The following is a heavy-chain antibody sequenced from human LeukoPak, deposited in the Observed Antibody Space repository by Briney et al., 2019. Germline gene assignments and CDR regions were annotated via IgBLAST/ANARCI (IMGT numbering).Heavy chain of an antibody. D-gene: IGHD6-19*01. CDR3: ASPSDEYSSGWYGSALNY. Sequence: SETPSLTCAVYGGSFSGYYWSWIRQPPGKGLEWIGEINHSGSSNYNPSLKSRVTISVDTSKNQFSLKLSSVTAADTAVYYCASPSDEYSSGWYGSALNYWGQGTLVTVSS. CDR1: GGSFSGYY. J-gene: IGHJ4*02. V-gene: IGHV4-34*01. CDR2: INHSGSS.